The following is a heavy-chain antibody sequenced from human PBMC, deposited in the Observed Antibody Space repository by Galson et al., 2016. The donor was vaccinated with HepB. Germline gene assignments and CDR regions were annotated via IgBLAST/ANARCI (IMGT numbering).Heavy chain of an antibody. CDR1: GFTFSANW. V-gene: IGHV3-7*03. CDR2: INEDGTEK. D-gene: IGHD2/OR15-2a*01. J-gene: IGHJ4*02. CDR3: VRDRLKSTY. Sequence: SLRLSCAASGFTFSANWMSWVRQAPGQGLEWVANINEDGTEKYYVDTVRGRFTMSRDNARNSVNLQMNSLRAEDTAVYYCVRDRLKSTYWGQGSLVTVSS.